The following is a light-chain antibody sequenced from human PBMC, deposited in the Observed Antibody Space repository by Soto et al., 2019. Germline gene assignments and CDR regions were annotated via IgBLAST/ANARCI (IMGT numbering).Light chain of an antibody. Sequence: QSVLTQPASVSGSPGQSITISCTGSNSNIGSGYDVHWYQQLPGTAPKLLICGNFNRPSGVPDRFSGSQSGTSASLAITGLQAEDEADYYCQSYDSSLSGWVFGGGTKVTVL. CDR2: GNF. J-gene: IGLJ3*02. CDR1: NSNIGSGYD. V-gene: IGLV1-40*01. CDR3: QSYDSSLSGWV.